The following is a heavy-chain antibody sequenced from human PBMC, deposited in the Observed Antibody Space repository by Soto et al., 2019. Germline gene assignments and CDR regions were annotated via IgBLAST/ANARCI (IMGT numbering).Heavy chain of an antibody. CDR1: GDSISSPDYY. CDR2: IYHTGST. J-gene: IGHJ4*02. CDR3: ARVRILVRRGQTTFDN. D-gene: IGHD6-6*01. V-gene: IGHV4-30-4*08. Sequence: SETLSLTCTVSGDSISSPDYYWSWIRQPPGKGLEWVGYIYHTGSTYYNPSLQSRLTLSVDTSKNQFSVRLSSVTAADTAMYYCARVRILVRRGQTTFDNWGQGTLVTVSS.